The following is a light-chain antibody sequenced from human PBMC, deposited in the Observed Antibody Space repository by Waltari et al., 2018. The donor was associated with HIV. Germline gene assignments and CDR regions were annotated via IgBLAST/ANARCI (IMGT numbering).Light chain of an antibody. CDR2: GAS. Sequence: EILMTQSPATLSVSPGERATLSCRASQSVGRNLAWYQQKPGQAPRLLIYGASTRATGVPATVSGSGSGTEFTLTISSLQSGDFAVYHCQQYDNWPLTFGGGTKVEI. CDR3: QQYDNWPLT. V-gene: IGKV3-15*01. CDR1: QSVGRN. J-gene: IGKJ4*01.